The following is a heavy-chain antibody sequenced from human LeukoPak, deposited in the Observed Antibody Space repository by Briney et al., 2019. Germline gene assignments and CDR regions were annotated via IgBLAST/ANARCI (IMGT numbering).Heavy chain of an antibody. CDR3: ARGGSPGYYHGMDV. CDR2: IYYSGST. J-gene: IGHJ6*02. V-gene: IGHV4-61*05. CDR1: GGSISSSSYY. Sequence: PSETLSLTCTVSGGSISSSSYYWGWIRQPPGTGLEWIGYIYYSGSTNYNPSLKSRVTISVDTSKNQFSLKLSSVTAADTAVYYCARGGSPGYYHGMDVWGQGTTVTVSS. D-gene: IGHD2-15*01.